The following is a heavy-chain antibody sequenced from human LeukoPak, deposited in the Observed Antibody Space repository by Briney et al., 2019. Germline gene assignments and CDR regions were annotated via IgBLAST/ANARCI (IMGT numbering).Heavy chain of an antibody. CDR3: ASPQTAEYYYGSGSLFAGAFDI. CDR2: IYHSGST. D-gene: IGHD3-10*01. V-gene: IGHV4-38-2*01. J-gene: IGHJ3*02. Sequence: SETLSLTCAVSGYSISSGYYWGWIRQPPGKGLEWIGSIYHSGSTYYNPSLKRRVTISVDTSKNQFSLKLSSVTAADKGVYYCASPQTAEYYYGSGSLFAGAFDIWGQGTMVTVSS. CDR1: GYSISSGYY.